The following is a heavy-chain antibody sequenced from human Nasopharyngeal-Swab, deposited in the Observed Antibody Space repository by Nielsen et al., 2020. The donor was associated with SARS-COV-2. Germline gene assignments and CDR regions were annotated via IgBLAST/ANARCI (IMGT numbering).Heavy chain of an antibody. CDR2: IWYDGNNK. V-gene: IGHV3-33*01. CDR3: ARDYYGSGKGWFDP. D-gene: IGHD3-10*01. Sequence: WIRQPPGKGLEWVAVIWYDGNNKYYADSVKGRFTISRDNSKNTLYLQMNSLRAEDTAVYYCARDYYGSGKGWFDPWGQGTLVTVSS. J-gene: IGHJ5*02.